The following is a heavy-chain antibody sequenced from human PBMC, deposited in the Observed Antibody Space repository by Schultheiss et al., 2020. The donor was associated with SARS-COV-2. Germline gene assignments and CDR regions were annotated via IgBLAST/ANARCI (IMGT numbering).Heavy chain of an antibody. CDR1: GYSFTSYW. D-gene: IGHD3-10*01. Sequence: GGSLRLSCKGSGYSFTSYWISWVRQMPGKGLEWMGIIYPGDSDTRYSPSFQGQVTISADKSISTAYLQWSSLKASDTAMYYCARLGKWFGELLHVWGQGTTVTVSS. J-gene: IGHJ6*02. CDR2: IYPGDSDT. CDR3: ARLGKWFGELLHV. V-gene: IGHV5-51*01.